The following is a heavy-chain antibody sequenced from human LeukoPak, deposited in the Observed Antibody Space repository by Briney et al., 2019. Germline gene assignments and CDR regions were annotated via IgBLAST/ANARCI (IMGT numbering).Heavy chain of an antibody. D-gene: IGHD2-2*01. Sequence: PSETLSLTCAVSGGSISSSNWWSWVRQPPGKGLEWIGEIYHSGSTNYNPSLKSRVTISVDKSKNQISLNLNSVTAADTAVYYCARGSRYCSGTSCYADFDYWGQGTLVTVSS. J-gene: IGHJ4*02. CDR1: GGSISSSNW. CDR2: IYHSGST. V-gene: IGHV4-4*02. CDR3: ARGSRYCSGTSCYADFDY.